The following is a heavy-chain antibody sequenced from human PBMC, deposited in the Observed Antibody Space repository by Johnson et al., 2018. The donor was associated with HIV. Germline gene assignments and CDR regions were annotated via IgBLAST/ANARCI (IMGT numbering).Heavy chain of an antibody. CDR3: ARGAWSYCGGDCYGYPPDAFDI. Sequence: VQLVESGGGVVQPGGSLRLSCAASGFTFSSYWMHWVRQAPGKGLVWVSRINSDGSSTRYADSVKGRFTVSRDNAKNKLYLQMNSLRAEDTAVYYCARGAWSYCGGDCYGYPPDAFDIWGQGTMVTVSS. CDR1: GFTFSSYW. CDR2: INSDGSST. D-gene: IGHD2-21*02. J-gene: IGHJ3*02. V-gene: IGHV3-74*02.